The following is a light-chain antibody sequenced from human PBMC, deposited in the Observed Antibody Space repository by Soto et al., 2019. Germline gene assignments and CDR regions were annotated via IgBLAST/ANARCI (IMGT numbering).Light chain of an antibody. CDR3: QQYGRSPYS. J-gene: IGKJ2*03. CDR1: QSISSSY. Sequence: ENVLTQSPGTLSLSPGERVTLSCRASQSISSSYLAWYQQRPGQAPRLLMYGASSRATGIPDRFSGSGSGTDFTLTISRLEPEDFAVYYCQQYGRSPYSFGQGTKLEIK. CDR2: GAS. V-gene: IGKV3-20*01.